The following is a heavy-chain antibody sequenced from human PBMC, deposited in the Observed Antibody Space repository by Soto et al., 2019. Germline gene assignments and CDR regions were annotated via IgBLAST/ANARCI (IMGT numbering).Heavy chain of an antibody. D-gene: IGHD6-25*01. CDR3: AREWQRGTDY. CDR1: GYTFTTYF. Sequence: QVQLVQSGAEVVKPGASVKVSCKASGYTFTTYFLHWVRQAPGQGLEWLGWIFPGSGDTNYAQKFQGRVTMTRDTFINTAYMELSRLTSDDTGVYYCAREWQRGTDYWGQGALITVSS. J-gene: IGHJ4*02. CDR2: IFPGSGDT. V-gene: IGHV1-2*02.